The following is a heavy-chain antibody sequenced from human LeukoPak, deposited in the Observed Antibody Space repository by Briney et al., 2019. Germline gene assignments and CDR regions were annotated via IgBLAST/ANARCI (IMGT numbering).Heavy chain of an antibody. V-gene: IGHV1-69*02. CDR3: ATTGQTTDYYYYYMDV. CDR1: GGTFSSYT. CDR2: IIPILGIA. D-gene: IGHD1-7*01. Sequence: GSSVKVSCKASGGTFSSYTISWVRQAPGQGLEWMGRIIPILGIANYAQKFQGRVTITADKSTSTAYMELSSLRSEGTAVYYCATTGQTTDYYYYYMDVWGKGTTVTVSS. J-gene: IGHJ6*03.